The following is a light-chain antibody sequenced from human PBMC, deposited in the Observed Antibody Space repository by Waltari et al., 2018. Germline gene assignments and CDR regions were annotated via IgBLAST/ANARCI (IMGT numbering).Light chain of an antibody. CDR1: QDISNW. Sequence: DIQMTQSPSSVSASVGDRVTITCRASQDISNWLAWYQQKPGKAPNLLIYAASSLQSGVPARFSGSGSGTDFTLTISSLQPEDFATYYCQQAKRFPISFGPGTKVEIK. CDR3: QQAKRFPIS. CDR2: AAS. V-gene: IGKV1-12*01. J-gene: IGKJ3*01.